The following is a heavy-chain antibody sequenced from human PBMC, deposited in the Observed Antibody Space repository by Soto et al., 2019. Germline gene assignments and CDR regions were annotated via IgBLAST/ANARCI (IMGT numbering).Heavy chain of an antibody. CDR2: INHSGST. CDR3: ARGDGYSLHNWFDP. CDR1: GGSFSGYY. V-gene: IGHV4-34*01. D-gene: IGHD5-18*01. J-gene: IGHJ5*02. Sequence: QVQLQQWGAGLLKPSETLSLTCAVYGGSFSGYYWSWIRQPPGKGLEWIGEINHSGSTNYNPSLKYRITIAVDTSKNQFSLKLSSVTAADTAVYYCARGDGYSLHNWFDPWGQGTLVTVSS.